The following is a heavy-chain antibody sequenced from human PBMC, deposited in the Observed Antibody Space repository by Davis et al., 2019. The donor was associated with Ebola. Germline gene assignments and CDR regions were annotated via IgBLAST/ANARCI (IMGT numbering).Heavy chain of an antibody. CDR2: IHHSGST. V-gene: IGHV4-4*02. J-gene: IGHJ5*02. Sequence: MPGGSLRLSCAVSGGSIITNNFWNWVRQSPDKGLEWIGEIHHSGSTTYNPSLKSRVTISVDTSKNQFSLKLSSVTAADTAVYYCARGGFWGNWFDPWGQGTLVTVSS. CDR1: GGSIITNNF. D-gene: IGHD3-16*01. CDR3: ARGGFWGNWFDP.